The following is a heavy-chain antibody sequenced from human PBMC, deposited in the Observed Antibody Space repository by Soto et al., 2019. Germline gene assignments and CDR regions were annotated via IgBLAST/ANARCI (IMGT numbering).Heavy chain of an antibody. J-gene: IGHJ4*02. D-gene: IGHD1-26*01. CDR1: GDSMTKYY. V-gene: IGHV4-4*07. Sequence: SETLSLTCTVSGDSMTKYYWSWIRQTAGKGLEWIGRVYMSGSTNYNPSLKSRVTMSIDTSNNHFSLDLKSVTAADTAVYYCARTVGAAYYFDFWGQGALVT. CDR3: ARTVGAAYYFDF. CDR2: VYMSGST.